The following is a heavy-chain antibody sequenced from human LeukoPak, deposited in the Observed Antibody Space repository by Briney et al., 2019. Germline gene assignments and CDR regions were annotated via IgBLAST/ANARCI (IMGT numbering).Heavy chain of an antibody. Sequence: SETLSLTCTVSGGSISSSRYYWGWIRQPPGKGLEWIGNIYYSGSTYYNPSLKSRVTISVDTSKNQISLKLSSVTAADTAVYYCARDLWSSSWFSNWFDHWGQGTLVTVSS. CDR3: ARDLWSSSWFSNWFDH. V-gene: IGHV4-39*07. D-gene: IGHD6-13*01. J-gene: IGHJ5*02. CDR2: IYYSGST. CDR1: GGSISSSRYY.